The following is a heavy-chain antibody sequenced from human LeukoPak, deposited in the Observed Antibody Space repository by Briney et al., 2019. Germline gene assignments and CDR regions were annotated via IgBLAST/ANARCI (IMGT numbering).Heavy chain of an antibody. V-gene: IGHV3-23*01. CDR1: GFTFSSYA. CDR2: TVGNGGST. D-gene: IGHD2/OR15-2a*01. Sequence: GGSLRLSCAASGFTFSSYAMSWVRQAPGKGLEWVSATVGNGGSTYYADSVRGRFTISRDNSKNTLYLQMNSLRAEDTALYYCARNEYETLDYWGQGTLVTVSS. CDR3: ARNEYETLDY. J-gene: IGHJ4*02.